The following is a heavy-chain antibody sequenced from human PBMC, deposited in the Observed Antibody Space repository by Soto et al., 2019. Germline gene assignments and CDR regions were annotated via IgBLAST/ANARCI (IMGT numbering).Heavy chain of an antibody. Sequence: QVQLVESGGGVVQPGRSLRLSCAASGFTFSSYAMHWVRQAPGKGLEWVAVISYDGSNKYYADSVKGRFTISRDNSKNTLYLQMNSLRDEDTAVYYCARGVGGDTAMLGGYWGQGTLVTVSS. CDR2: ISYDGSNK. D-gene: IGHD5-18*01. CDR1: GFTFSSYA. CDR3: ARGVGGDTAMLGGY. J-gene: IGHJ4*02. V-gene: IGHV3-30-3*01.